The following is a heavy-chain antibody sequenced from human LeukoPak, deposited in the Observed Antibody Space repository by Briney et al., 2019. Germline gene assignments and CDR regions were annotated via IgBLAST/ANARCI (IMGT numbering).Heavy chain of an antibody. Sequence: ASVKVSCKASGYTFTIYYMHWGRHAPGQGLEGRGIINLSGGSTSYAQKFPGRGTITRDTSTSTVYMGLRRLRSEDTAVYFCASWYYGSGSLRDYCGEGNLVTVSS. CDR2: INLSGGST. CDR3: ASWYYGSGSLRDY. V-gene: IGHV1-46*01. D-gene: IGHD3-10*01. J-gene: IGHJ4*02. CDR1: GYTFTIYY.